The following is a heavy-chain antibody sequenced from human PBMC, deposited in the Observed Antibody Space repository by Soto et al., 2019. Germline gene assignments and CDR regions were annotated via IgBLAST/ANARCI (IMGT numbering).Heavy chain of an antibody. CDR3: AGTGYSSSWSPFDY. V-gene: IGHV1-69*01. J-gene: IGHJ4*02. D-gene: IGHD6-13*01. CDR2: IIPIFGTS. Sequence: QVQLLQSGDEVKKPGSSVKFSCEASGGTFSSYAISWVRQAPGQGLEWMGGIIPIFGTSNYAQKIQGRVTITAEESTSSAYMELNCLRSEDRAVYYCAGTGYSSSWSPFDYWGQGTLVTVSS. CDR1: GGTFSSYA.